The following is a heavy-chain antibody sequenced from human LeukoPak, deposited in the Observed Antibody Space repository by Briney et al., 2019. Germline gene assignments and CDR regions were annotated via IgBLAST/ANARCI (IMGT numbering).Heavy chain of an antibody. CDR1: GFTISSYA. D-gene: IGHD5-12*01. Sequence: GGSLRLSCSVSGFTISSYAMHWVRQAPGKGLEYVSSISSDGKSTYYVDSAKGRFTISRDNAKNSLYLQMNSLRAEDTAVYYCARSGQSGYDYFEYWGQGTLVTVSS. CDR3: ARSGQSGYDYFEY. CDR2: ISSDGKST. V-gene: IGHV3-64*04. J-gene: IGHJ4*02.